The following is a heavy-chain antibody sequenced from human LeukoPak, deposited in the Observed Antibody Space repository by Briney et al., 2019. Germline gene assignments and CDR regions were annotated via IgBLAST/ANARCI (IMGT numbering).Heavy chain of an antibody. V-gene: IGHV1-46*01. CDR2: IYPRDGST. CDR1: GYTFTSNY. J-gene: IGHJ4*02. Sequence: ASVKVSCKTSGYTFTSNYIHWVRQAPGQGLEWMGMIYPRDGSTSYAQKFQGRVTVTRDTSTSTVHMELSGLRSEDTAVYYCARDQEGFDYWGQGTLVTVSS. CDR3: ARDQEGFDY.